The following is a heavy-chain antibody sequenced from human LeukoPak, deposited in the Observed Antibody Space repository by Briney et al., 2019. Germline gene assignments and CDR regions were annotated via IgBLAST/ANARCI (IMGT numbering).Heavy chain of an antibody. Sequence: GESLQISCKGSGYSFTSYWIGWVRQMPGKGLEWMGIIYPGDSDTRYSPSFQGQVTISADKSISTAYLQWSSLKASDTAMYYCARQAGYGGRALGGAFDIWGQGTMVTVSS. J-gene: IGHJ3*02. CDR2: IYPGDSDT. CDR1: GYSFTSYW. D-gene: IGHD4-23*01. CDR3: ARQAGYGGRALGGAFDI. V-gene: IGHV5-51*01.